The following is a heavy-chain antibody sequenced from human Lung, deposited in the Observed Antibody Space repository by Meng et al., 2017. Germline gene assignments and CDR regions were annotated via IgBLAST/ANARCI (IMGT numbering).Heavy chain of an antibody. CDR2: IIDSGST. J-gene: IGHJ4*02. Sequence: QEQLQPWGAGLLKPSETLSLTCAVYGGSFSGYYWSWIRQPPGKGLEWIGEIIDSGSTNYNPSLKSRVTISVDTSKNQFSLRVTSVTAADRAVYYCVRRTYSSGWYFDYWGQGTLVTVSS. V-gene: IGHV4-34*02. D-gene: IGHD6-19*01. CDR3: VRRTYSSGWYFDY. CDR1: GGSFSGYY.